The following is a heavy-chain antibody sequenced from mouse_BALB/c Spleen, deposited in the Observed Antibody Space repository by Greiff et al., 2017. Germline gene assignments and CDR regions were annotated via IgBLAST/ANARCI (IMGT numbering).Heavy chain of an antibody. Sequence: QVQLQQSGPGLVQPSQSLSITCTVSGFSLTSYGVHWVRQSPGKGLEWLGVIWSGGSTDYNAAFISRLSISKDNSKSQVFFKMNSLQADDTAIYYCARSGNYVYYAMDYWGQGTSVTVSS. V-gene: IGHV2-4-1*01. CDR1: GFSLTSYG. CDR2: IWSGGST. J-gene: IGHJ4*01. D-gene: IGHD2-1*01. CDR3: ARSGNYVYYAMDY.